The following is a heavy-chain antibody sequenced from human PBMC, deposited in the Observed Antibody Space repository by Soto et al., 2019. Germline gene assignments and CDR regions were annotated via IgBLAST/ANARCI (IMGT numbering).Heavy chain of an antibody. CDR2: ISYEGSNK. J-gene: IGHJ6*02. CDR3: ARDPYYYDSSGYGSISTDYYGMDV. D-gene: IGHD3-22*01. V-gene: IGHV3-30-3*01. CDR1: GFTFSSYA. Sequence: GGSLRLSCAASGFTFSSYAMHWVRQAPGKGLEWVAVISYEGSNKYYADSVKGRFTISRDNSKNTLYLQMSSLRAEDTAVYYCARDPYYYDSSGYGSISTDYYGMDVWGQGTTVTVSS.